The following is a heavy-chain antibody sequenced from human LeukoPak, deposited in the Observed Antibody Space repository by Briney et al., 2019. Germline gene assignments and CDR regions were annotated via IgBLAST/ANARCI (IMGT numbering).Heavy chain of an antibody. Sequence: GGSLRLSCAASGCTFSSHALSWVRQAPGKGLEWVTSLSGSGYNTYYADSVKGRFTISRDNSKNMVYLQMNSLRAEDTAVYYCAKDPYGTRYFDYWGQGTLVTVSS. J-gene: IGHJ4*02. D-gene: IGHD2-2*01. CDR3: AKDPYGTRYFDY. V-gene: IGHV3-23*01. CDR1: GCTFSSHA. CDR2: LSGSGYNT.